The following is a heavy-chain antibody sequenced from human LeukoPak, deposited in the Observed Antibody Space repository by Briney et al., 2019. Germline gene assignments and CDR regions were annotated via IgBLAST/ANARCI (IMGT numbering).Heavy chain of an antibody. J-gene: IGHJ4*02. CDR1: GGSFSGYY. Sequence: SETLSLTCAVCGGSFSGYYWSWIRQPPGKGLEWIGEINHSGSTNYNPSLKSRVTISVDTSKNQFSLKLSSVTAADTAVYYCASLTTRSGFDYWGQGTLVTVSS. CDR2: INHSGST. CDR3: ASLTTRSGFDY. D-gene: IGHD3-9*01. V-gene: IGHV4-34*01.